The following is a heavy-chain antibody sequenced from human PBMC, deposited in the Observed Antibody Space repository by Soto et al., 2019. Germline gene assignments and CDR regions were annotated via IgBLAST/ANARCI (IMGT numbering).Heavy chain of an antibody. V-gene: IGHV3-72*01. CDR1: GFTFSDHY. Sequence: GGSLRLSCAASGFTFSDHYMNWVRQAPGKGLERVGRILNKVGHYTTIYAASVEGRFTISRDDSQNSLYLQMNSLKTEDTALYFCAAIFGVINPDSFDFWGRGTLVTVSS. CDR2: ILNKVGHYTT. CDR3: AAIFGVINPDSFDF. J-gene: IGHJ3*01. D-gene: IGHD3-3*01.